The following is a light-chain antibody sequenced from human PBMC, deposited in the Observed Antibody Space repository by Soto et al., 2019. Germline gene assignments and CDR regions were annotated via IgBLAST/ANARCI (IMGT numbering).Light chain of an antibody. J-gene: IGKJ2*01. CDR1: QSLLHGNGYNY. V-gene: IGKV2-28*01. CDR3: MQALQTPYT. Sequence: DIVMTQSPFPLPVSLGEPASISCRSSQSLLHGNGYNYLDWYLQKPGQSPQLLIYLGSSRASGVPDRFSGSGSGTDFTLKISRVEAEDVGVYYCMQALQTPYTFGQGTKLEIK. CDR2: LGS.